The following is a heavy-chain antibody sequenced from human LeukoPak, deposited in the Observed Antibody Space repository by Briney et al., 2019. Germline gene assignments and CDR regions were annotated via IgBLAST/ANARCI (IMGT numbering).Heavy chain of an antibody. D-gene: IGHD3-22*01. CDR1: GFTFGSYA. J-gene: IGHJ6*02. CDR2: ISYDGSNK. V-gene: IGHV3-30-3*01. CDR3: ARDSQDSSGYYSYYYYGMDV. Sequence: GGSLRLSCAASGFTFGSYAMHWVRQAPGKGLEWVAVISYDGSNKYYADSVKGRFTISRDNSKNTLYLQMNSLRAEDTAVYYCARDSQDSSGYYSYYYYGMDVWGQGTTVTVSS.